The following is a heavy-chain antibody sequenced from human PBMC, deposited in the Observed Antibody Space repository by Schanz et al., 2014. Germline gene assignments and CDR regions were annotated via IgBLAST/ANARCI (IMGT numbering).Heavy chain of an antibody. Sequence: QVQLLQSGAEVKKPGASMKVSCKASGYTFTTYYMLWVRQAPGQGLEWMGIINPSGGSTRYGQKCQGSITVTTDTSTSTVYLELSSLRSDDTAGYYCGRGFSRSYIDFWGQGTLITVSS. J-gene: IGHJ4*02. CDR3: GRGFSRSYIDF. D-gene: IGHD6-6*01. CDR1: GYTFTTYY. CDR2: INPSGGST. V-gene: IGHV1-46*03.